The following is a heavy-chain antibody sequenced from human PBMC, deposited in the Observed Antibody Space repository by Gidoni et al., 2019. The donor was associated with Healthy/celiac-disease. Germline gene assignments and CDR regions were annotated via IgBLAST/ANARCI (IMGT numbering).Heavy chain of an antibody. D-gene: IGHD6-6*01. J-gene: IGHJ4*02. CDR3: ARGSPPSSSPFDY. CDR1: GGSFSGYY. CDR2: IHHSGST. Sequence: QVQLQQWGAGLLTPSETLSLTCAVYGGSFSGYYWSWIRQPPGKGLEWIGEIHHSGSTNYNPSLKSRVTISVDTTKNQFSLKLSSVTAADTAVYYCARGSPPSSSPFDYWGQGTLVTVSS. V-gene: IGHV4-34*01.